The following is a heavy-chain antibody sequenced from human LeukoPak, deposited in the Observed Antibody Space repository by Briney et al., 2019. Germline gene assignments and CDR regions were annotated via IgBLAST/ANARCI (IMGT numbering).Heavy chain of an antibody. CDR2: IIPILGIA. CDR3: ASAPPLEWLSWFDP. CDR1: GGTFSSYT. V-gene: IGHV1-69*02. D-gene: IGHD3-3*01. Sequence: ASVKVSCKASGGTFSSYTISWVRQAPGQGLEWMGRIIPILGIANYAQKFQGRVTITANKSTSTAYIELSSLRSEDTAVYYCASAPPLEWLSWFDPWGQGTLVTVSS. J-gene: IGHJ5*02.